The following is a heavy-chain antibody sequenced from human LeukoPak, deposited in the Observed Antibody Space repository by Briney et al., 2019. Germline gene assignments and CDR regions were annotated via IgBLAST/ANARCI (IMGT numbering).Heavy chain of an antibody. V-gene: IGHV4-34*01. CDR1: GGSFSGYY. J-gene: IGHJ4*02. CDR3: ARARDYDSSGYYSY. Sequence: PSETLSLTCAVYGGSFSGYYWSWIRQPPGKGLEWIGEINHSGSTNYNPSLKSRVTISVDTSKNQFSLKLSSVTAADTAVYYCARARDYDSSGYYSYWGQGTLVTVSS. CDR2: INHSGST. D-gene: IGHD3-22*01.